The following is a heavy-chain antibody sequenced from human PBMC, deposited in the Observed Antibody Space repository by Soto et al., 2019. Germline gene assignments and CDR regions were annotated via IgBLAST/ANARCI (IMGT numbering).Heavy chain of an antibody. V-gene: IGHV4-30-4*01. CDR3: ARAKGLLTVTTAWFDP. J-gene: IGHJ5*02. CDR2: IYYSGST. CDR1: GGSISSGDYY. Sequence: SETLSLTCTVSGGSISSGDYYWSWIRQPPGKGLEWIGYIYYSGSTYYKPSLKSRVTISGDTSKNQFSLKLSSVTAADTAVYYCARAKGLLTVTTAWFDPWGQGTLVTVSS. D-gene: IGHD4-17*01.